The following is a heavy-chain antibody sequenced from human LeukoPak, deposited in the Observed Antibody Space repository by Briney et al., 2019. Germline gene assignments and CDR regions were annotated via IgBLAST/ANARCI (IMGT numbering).Heavy chain of an antibody. V-gene: IGHV3-23*01. CDR2: ISGSGGST. Sequence: GGSLRLSCAASGFTFSSYAMSWVRQARGKGLEWVSAISGSGGSTYYADSVKGRFTISRDNSKNTLYLQMNSLRAEDTAVYYCAKDLDDYVWGSYRPFDYWGQGTLVTVSS. J-gene: IGHJ4*02. CDR1: GFTFSSYA. CDR3: AKDLDDYVWGSYRPFDY. D-gene: IGHD3-16*02.